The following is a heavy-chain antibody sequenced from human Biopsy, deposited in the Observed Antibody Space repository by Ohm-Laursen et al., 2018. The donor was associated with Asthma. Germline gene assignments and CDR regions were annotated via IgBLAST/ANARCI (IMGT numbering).Heavy chain of an antibody. CDR2: ISVYNGNT. CDR3: ARAVDYSHYYGIDV. D-gene: IGHD3-10*01. Sequence: ASVTASCQISGYSFNRAGITCARQAPGQGLEWMGWISVYNGNTKVAQKIPDRVTMITDPSTSTAYMELRSLRSDDTAVYFCARAVDYSHYYGIDVWGQGTTVTVS. J-gene: IGHJ6*02. CDR1: GYSFNRAG. V-gene: IGHV1-18*01.